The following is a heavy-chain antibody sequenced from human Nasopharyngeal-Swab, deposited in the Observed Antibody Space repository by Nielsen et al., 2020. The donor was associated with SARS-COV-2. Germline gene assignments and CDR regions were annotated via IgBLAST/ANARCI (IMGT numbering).Heavy chain of an antibody. J-gene: IGHJ4*02. CDR3: ARAPYYGEFDY. V-gene: IGHV4-39*01. D-gene: IGHD4-17*01. CDR1: GGSISSSSYY. CDR2: IYYSGST. Sequence: SETLSLTCTVSGGSISSSSYYWGWIRQPPGKGLEWIGSIYYSGSTYYNPSLKSRVTISVDTSKNQFSLKLSSVTAADTAVYYCARAPYYGEFDYWGQGTLVTVSS.